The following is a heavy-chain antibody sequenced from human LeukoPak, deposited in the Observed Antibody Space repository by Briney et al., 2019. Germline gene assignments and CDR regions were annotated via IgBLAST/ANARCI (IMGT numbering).Heavy chain of an antibody. Sequence: ASVKVSCKASGYTFTGYYMHWVRQAPGQGLEWMGWINPNSGGTNYAQKFQGRVTMTRDTSISTAYMELSRQRSDDTAVYYCARDLWYYGSGSYPDHNWFDPWGQGTLVTVSS. CDR2: INPNSGGT. CDR3: ARDLWYYGSGSYPDHNWFDP. V-gene: IGHV1-2*02. CDR1: GYTFTGYY. J-gene: IGHJ5*02. D-gene: IGHD3-10*01.